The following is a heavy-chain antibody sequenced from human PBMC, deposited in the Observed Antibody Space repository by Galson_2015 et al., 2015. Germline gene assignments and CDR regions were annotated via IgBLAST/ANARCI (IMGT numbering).Heavy chain of an antibody. D-gene: IGHD3-9*01. CDR3: ASDSLCDDSLYYFDY. J-gene: IGHJ4*02. CDR1: GFTFSSYS. Sequence: SLRLSCAASGFTFSSYSMSWVRQAPGKGLEWVSSISSSSSYIYYADSVKGRFTISRDNAKNSLYLQMNSLRAEDTAVYYCASDSLCDDSLYYFDYWGQGTLVTVSS. V-gene: IGHV3-21*01. CDR2: ISSSSSYI.